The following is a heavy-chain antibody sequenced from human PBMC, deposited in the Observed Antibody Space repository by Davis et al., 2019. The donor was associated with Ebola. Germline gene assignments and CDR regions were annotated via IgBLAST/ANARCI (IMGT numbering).Heavy chain of an antibody. Sequence: AASVKVSCKASDFTFTNYGFTWVRQAPGQGLEWMGWICAYHGNTIYAQKFQGRVTMTTDTSTGTAYMELRSLRSDDTAVYYWGTDDGTNFDYWGQGTLVTVSS. CDR3: GTDDGTNFDY. CDR2: ICAYHGNT. CDR1: DFTFTNYG. J-gene: IGHJ4*02. V-gene: IGHV1-18*01. D-gene: IGHD1-7*01.